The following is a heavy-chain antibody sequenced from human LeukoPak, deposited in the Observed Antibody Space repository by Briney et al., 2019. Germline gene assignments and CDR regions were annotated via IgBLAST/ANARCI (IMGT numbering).Heavy chain of an antibody. V-gene: IGHV4-39*01. J-gene: IGHJ3*01. D-gene: IGHD3-22*01. CDR1: GGSISSSSYY. CDR3: ARHTYYDSFS. CDR2: IYYSGST. Sequence: SETLSLTCTVSGGSISSSSYYWGWIRQPPGKGLEWIGSIYYSGSTYYNPSLKSRVTISVDTSKNQFSLKLSSVTAADTAVYYCARHTYYDSFSWGQGTTVTVSS.